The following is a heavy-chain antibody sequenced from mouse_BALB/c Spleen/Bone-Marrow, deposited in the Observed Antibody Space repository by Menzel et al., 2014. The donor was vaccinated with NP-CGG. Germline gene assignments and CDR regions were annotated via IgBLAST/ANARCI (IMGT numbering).Heavy chain of an antibody. D-gene: IGHD1-1*01. V-gene: IGHV1S81*02. CDR2: IKPSNGGT. Sequence: QVQLKQSGPELVKPGASVKLSCKASGYTFTSYYMYWVKQRPGQGLEWIGVIKPSNGGTNFNEKFKSKATLTVDKSSSTAYKQLSTATSEDARVDYYPLLLRCPYWGQGTLVTVSA. CDR3: PLLLRCPY. J-gene: IGHJ3*01. CDR1: GYTFTSYY.